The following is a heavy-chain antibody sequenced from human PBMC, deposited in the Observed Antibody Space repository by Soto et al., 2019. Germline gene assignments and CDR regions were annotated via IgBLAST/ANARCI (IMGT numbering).Heavy chain of an antibody. V-gene: IGHV3-21*06. CDR2: ISSSSDYI. CDR1: GFTFTSYT. D-gene: IGHD6-13*01. Sequence: LRLSCAASGFTFTSYTMNWVRQAPGKGLEWVSSISSSSDYIYYADSMKGRVTISRDNAKNSLFLDMNSLTGEDTAVYYCARARVYATGPLDFWGQGTLVTVSS. CDR3: ARARVYATGPLDF. J-gene: IGHJ4*02.